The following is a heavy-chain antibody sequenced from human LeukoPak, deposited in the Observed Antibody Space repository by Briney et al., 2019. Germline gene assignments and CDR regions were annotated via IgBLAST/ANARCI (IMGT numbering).Heavy chain of an antibody. CDR3: ARGGLRLDY. D-gene: IGHD5-12*01. J-gene: IGHJ4*02. Sequence: GGALRLSCAASGFTFSSYSMNWVRQAPGKGLEWVSTISSSSSYIYYADSVKGRFDISRDNAKNSLYLQLHSLRAEDTAVHYCARGGLRLDYWGQGTLVTVSS. CDR1: GFTFSSYS. V-gene: IGHV3-21*01. CDR2: ISSSSSYI.